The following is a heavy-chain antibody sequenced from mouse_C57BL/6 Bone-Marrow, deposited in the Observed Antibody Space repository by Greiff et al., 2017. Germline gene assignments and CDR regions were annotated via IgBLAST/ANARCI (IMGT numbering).Heavy chain of an antibody. J-gene: IGHJ2*01. CDR3: ARDYSKEGGY. Sequence: QLQQPGAELVRPGTSVKLSCKASGYTFTSYWMHWVKQRPGQGLEWIGVIDPSDSYTNYNQKFKGKATLTVDTSSSTAYMQLSSLTSEDSAVYYCARDYSKEGGYWGQGTTLTVSS. CDR1: GYTFTSYW. D-gene: IGHD2-5*01. V-gene: IGHV1-59*01. CDR2: IDPSDSYT.